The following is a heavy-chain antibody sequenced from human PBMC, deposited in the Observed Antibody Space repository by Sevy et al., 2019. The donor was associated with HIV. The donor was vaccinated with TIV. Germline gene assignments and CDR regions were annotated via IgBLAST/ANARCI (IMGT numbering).Heavy chain of an antibody. CDR1: GFTFSSFA. CDR3: PKALHRVYFGMDV. CDR2: ISDSGTST. Sequence: GGSLRLSCAASGFTFSSFAMSWVRQAPGKGLEWVSVISDSGTSTYYADSVKGRFTISRDNPKNTLYLQMNSLRAEETAVYCCPKALHRVYFGMDVWGHVTTVTVSS. J-gene: IGHJ6*02. D-gene: IGHD4-4*01. V-gene: IGHV3-23*01.